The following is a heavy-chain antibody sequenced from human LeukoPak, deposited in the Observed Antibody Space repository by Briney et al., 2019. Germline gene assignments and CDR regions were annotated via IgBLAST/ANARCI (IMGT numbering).Heavy chain of an antibody. D-gene: IGHD6-19*01. J-gene: IGHJ4*02. CDR1: GVSISSGGYY. Sequence: SETLSLTCTVSGVSISSGGYYWSWIRQHPGKGLEWIGYIYYSGSTYYNPSLKSRVTISVDTSKNQFSLKLSSVTAADTAVYYCARQSIAVAGRGFDYWGQGTLVTVSS. CDR2: IYYSGST. CDR3: ARQSIAVAGRGFDY. V-gene: IGHV4-39*01.